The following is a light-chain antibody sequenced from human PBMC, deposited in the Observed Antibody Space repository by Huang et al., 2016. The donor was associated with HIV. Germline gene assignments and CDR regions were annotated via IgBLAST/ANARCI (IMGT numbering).Light chain of an antibody. CDR2: GAS. CDR1: QSVSSN. J-gene: IGKJ1*01. V-gene: IGKV3-15*01. Sequence: EIVMTQSPGTLSLSPGERATLSCRPSQSVSSNLAWYQHKPGQAPRLLLSGASTRATGFPARFSCSGSVTEFTLTISSLQSDDFVVYYCQQYQDWPRTFGQGTKVEIK. CDR3: QQYQDWPRT.